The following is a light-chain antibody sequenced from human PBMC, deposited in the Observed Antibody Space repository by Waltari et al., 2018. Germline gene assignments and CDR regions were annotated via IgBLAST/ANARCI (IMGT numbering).Light chain of an antibody. V-gene: IGKV4-1*01. CDR2: WAS. Sequence: DIVMAQSPDSLAVSLGERATINCGSSQSVLSTSTGKSYLAWYQQQPGQPPKLLIYWASTRESGVPDRFSGSGSGTDFTLTISSLQAEDVAVYYCQQYYDTPWTFGQGTKVEIK. J-gene: IGKJ1*01. CDR1: QSVLSTSTGKSY. CDR3: QQYYDTPWT.